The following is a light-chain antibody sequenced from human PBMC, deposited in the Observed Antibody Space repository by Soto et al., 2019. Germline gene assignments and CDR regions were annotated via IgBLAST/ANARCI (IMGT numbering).Light chain of an antibody. Sequence: QSALTQPRSVSGSPGQSVTISCTGTSSDVGNYKFVSWYQHHPGKAPQLIIFDVNKRPSGVPDRFSGSNSGSAASLTISGLQPEDEADYFCCSFVDSDTVLFGGGTKVTVL. V-gene: IGLV2-11*01. CDR2: DVN. CDR3: CSFVDSDTVL. CDR1: SSDVGNYKF. J-gene: IGLJ3*02.